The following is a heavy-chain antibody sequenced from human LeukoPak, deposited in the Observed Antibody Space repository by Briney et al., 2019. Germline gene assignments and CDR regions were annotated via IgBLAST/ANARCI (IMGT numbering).Heavy chain of an antibody. CDR2: ISGSDGST. Sequence: GGSLRLSCAASGFTFSSYAMSWVRQAPGKGLEWVSAISGSDGSTYYADSVKGRFTISRDNSKNTLYLQMNSLRAEDTAVYYCAKDRPKNYYDSSGYYGGMDVWGQGTTVTVSS. J-gene: IGHJ6*02. D-gene: IGHD3-22*01. V-gene: IGHV3-23*01. CDR1: GFTFSSYA. CDR3: AKDRPKNYYDSSGYYGGMDV.